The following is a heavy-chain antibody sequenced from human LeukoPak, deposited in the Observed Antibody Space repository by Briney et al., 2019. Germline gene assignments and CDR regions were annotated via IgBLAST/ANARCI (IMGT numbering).Heavy chain of an antibody. CDR2: LGWNGGSI. CDR3: AKDISPSYDSSGYLGHDAFDV. J-gene: IGHJ3*01. D-gene: IGHD3-22*01. CDR1: GFTFGDFG. Sequence: PGGSLRLSCASSGFTFGDFGMHWVRQAPGKGLEWVAGLGWNGGSIGYADSVKGRFTISRDNARNSLYLQMNSLRAEDTALYYCAKDISPSYDSSGYLGHDAFDVWGQGTMVTVSS. V-gene: IGHV3-9*01.